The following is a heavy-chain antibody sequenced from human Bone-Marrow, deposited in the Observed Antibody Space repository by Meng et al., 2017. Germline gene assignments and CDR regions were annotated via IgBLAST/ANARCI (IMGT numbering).Heavy chain of an antibody. J-gene: IGHJ6*02. CDR1: GGSFSGYY. CDR2: INHSGST. V-gene: IGHV4-34*01. Sequence: SETLSLTCAVYGGSFSGYYWSWIRQPPGKGLEWIGEINHSGSTNYNPSLKSRVTISVDTSKNQFSLKLSPVTAADTAVYYCARDQKVRYYDYVWGSYRSYGMDVWGQGTTVTVSS. D-gene: IGHD3-16*02. CDR3: ARDQKVRYYDYVWGSYRSYGMDV.